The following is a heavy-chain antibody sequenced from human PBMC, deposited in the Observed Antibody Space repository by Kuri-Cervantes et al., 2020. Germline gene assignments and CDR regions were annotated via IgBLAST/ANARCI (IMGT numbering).Heavy chain of an antibody. CDR2: INHSGST. D-gene: IGHD2-2*01. CDR1: GGSISSGDYY. Sequence: SETLSLTCTVSGGSISSGDYYWSWIRQPPGKGLEWIGEINHSGSTNYNPSLKSRVTISVDTSKNQFSLKLSSVTAADTAVYYCARGRVVPAAMAGYMDVWGKGTTVTVSS. CDR3: ARGRVVPAAMAGYMDV. J-gene: IGHJ6*03. V-gene: IGHV4-39*07.